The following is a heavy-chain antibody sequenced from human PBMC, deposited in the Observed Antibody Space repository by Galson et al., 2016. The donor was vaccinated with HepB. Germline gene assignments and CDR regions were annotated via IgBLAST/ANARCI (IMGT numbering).Heavy chain of an antibody. CDR3: VREGGDGKDEV. D-gene: IGHD2-21*02. CDR2: ISSRRNVI. Sequence: SLRLSCAASGFSLNTYTMTWVRQAPGRGLEWVSSISSRRNVIVYADSVKGRLSISRDNAKSALYLQMNNLGADDTSVYYCVREGGDGKDEVWGQGTQVTVSS. V-gene: IGHV3-21*01. CDR1: GFSLNTYT. J-gene: IGHJ4*02.